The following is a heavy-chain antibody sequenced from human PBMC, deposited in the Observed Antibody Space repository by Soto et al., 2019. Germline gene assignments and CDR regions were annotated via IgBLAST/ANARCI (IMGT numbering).Heavy chain of an antibody. Sequence: QVQLVQSGDEVKKPGASVRVSCKASGYTITCCAMHWVRQAPGQRLEWMGWFNADNGNTKYSNNFQGRFTITRDTSASTAYMELGSLTSEDTAVYYCARDDEYETPTALEFWGQGTMVTVSS. CDR3: ARDDEYETPTALEF. CDR1: GYTITCCA. V-gene: IGHV1-3*01. CDR2: FNADNGNT. J-gene: IGHJ4*02. D-gene: IGHD1-1*01.